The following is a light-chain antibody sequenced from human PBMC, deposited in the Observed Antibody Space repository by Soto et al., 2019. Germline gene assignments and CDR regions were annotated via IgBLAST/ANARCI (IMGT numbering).Light chain of an antibody. CDR3: QQANSFPLT. J-gene: IGKJ4*01. CDR2: AAS. V-gene: IGKV1-12*01. CDR1: QGISRW. Sequence: DIHMTQSPSSVSASVGDSVTITCRARQGISRWLAWYQQKPGKAPKLLIYAASSLQSGVPSRFSGSGSVTDFPLTISSLQPEDFATYYCQQANSFPLTFGGGPKVEIK.